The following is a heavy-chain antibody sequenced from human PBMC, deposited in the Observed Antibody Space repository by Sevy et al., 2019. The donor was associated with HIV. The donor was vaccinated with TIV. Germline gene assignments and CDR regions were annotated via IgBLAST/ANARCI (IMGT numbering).Heavy chain of an antibody. D-gene: IGHD3-9*01. J-gene: IGHJ6*02. CDR1: GFTFRDYA. V-gene: IGHV3-49*03. CDR2: IRSKTFGGTT. CDR3: TRLRGTISAYYYFGMDV. Sequence: GGSLRLSCTASGFTFRDYAMSWFRQSPGKGLEWVGFIRSKTFGGTTEYAASVKGRFTISRDESKSIAYLEMNSLKTEDTAIYYCTRLRGTISAYYYFGMDVWDQGATVTVSS.